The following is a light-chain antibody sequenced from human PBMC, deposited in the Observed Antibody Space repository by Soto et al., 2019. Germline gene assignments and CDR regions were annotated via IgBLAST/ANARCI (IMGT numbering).Light chain of an antibody. J-gene: IGKJ1*01. Sequence: EIVLTQSPGTLSLSPGERATLSCRASQSVSSNYLAWYQHKPGQAPRLLIYGASSRATGIPDRFSGSGSGTDLTLAISRLEPDDFAVYYWQQYGSSPPTFCPGTKMAIK. CDR3: QQYGSSPPT. CDR2: GAS. V-gene: IGKV3-20*01. CDR1: QSVSSNY.